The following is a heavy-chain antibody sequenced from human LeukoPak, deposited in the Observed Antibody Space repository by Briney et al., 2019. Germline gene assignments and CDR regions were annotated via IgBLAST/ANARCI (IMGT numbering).Heavy chain of an antibody. CDR3: AKGARRGGSGSSYFDY. D-gene: IGHD1-26*01. CDR1: GDSVSSNSAA. J-gene: IGHJ4*02. CDR2: TYYRSKWYN. V-gene: IGHV6-1*01. Sequence: SQTLSLTCAISGDSVSSNSAAWNWIRQSPSRGLEWLGRTYYRSKWYNDYAVSVKSRITINPDTSKNQFSLQLNSVTPEDTAVYYCAKGARRGGSGSSYFDYWGQGTLVTVSS.